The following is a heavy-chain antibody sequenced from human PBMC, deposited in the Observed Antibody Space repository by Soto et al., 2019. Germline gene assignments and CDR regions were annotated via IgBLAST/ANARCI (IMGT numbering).Heavy chain of an antibody. D-gene: IGHD6-6*01. Sequence: SETLSLTCTVSGGSVSSGSYYWSWIRQPPGKGLEWIWYLYYSGSTNYNPSLKSRVTISVDTSKNQFSLKLSSVTAADTAVYYCARLVRGVDYFDYWGQGTLVTVSS. CDR3: ARLVRGVDYFDY. CDR1: GGSVSSGSYY. J-gene: IGHJ4*02. CDR2: LYYSGST. V-gene: IGHV4-61*01.